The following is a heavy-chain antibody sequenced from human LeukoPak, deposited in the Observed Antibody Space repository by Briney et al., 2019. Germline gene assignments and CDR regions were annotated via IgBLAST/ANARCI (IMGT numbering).Heavy chain of an antibody. V-gene: IGHV4-31*03. CDR2: IYYSGST. CDR3: ARGLSGYDYHFDY. D-gene: IGHD5-12*01. CDR1: GGSISSGGYY. Sequence: PSETLSLTCTVSGGSISSGGYYWSWIRQHPGKGLEWIGYIYYSGSTYYNPSLKSRVTISVDTSKNQFSLKLSSVTAADTAVYYCARGLSGYDYHFDYWGQGTLVTVSS. J-gene: IGHJ4*02.